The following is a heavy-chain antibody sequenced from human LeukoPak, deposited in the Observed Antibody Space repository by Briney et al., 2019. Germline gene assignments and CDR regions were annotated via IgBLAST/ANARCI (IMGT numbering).Heavy chain of an antibody. D-gene: IGHD3-22*01. CDR2: ISSDGSSA. CDR3: ARTTVSGTYSDLGY. CDR1: GFTFSNYW. J-gene: IGHJ4*02. V-gene: IGHV3-74*01. Sequence: GGSLRLSCAASGFTFSNYWMHWVRQAPGKGLVWVSHISSDGSSASYADSVKGRFTISRDNAKSTLYLQMNSLRAEGTALYYCARTTVSGTYSDLGYWGQGTLVTVSS.